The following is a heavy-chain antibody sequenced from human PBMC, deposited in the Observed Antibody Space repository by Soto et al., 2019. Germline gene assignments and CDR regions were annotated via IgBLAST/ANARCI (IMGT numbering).Heavy chain of an antibody. CDR1: GFTFSSYA. Sequence: QVQLVESGGGVVQPGRSLRLSCAASGFTFSSYAMHWVRQAPGKGLEWVAVISYDGSNKYYADSVKGRFTISRDNSKNTLYRQMNTLRAEDTAVYYCARESHRGSVVDDYGMDVWGQGTTVTVSS. D-gene: IGHD1-1*01. J-gene: IGHJ6*02. V-gene: IGHV3-30-3*01. CDR3: ARESHRGSVVDDYGMDV. CDR2: ISYDGSNK.